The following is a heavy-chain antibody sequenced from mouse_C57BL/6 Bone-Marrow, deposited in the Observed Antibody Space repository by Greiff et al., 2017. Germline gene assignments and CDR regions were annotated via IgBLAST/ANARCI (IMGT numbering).Heavy chain of an antibody. Sequence: VQLKESEGGLVQPGSSMKLSCTASGFTFSDYYMAWVRQVPEKGLEWVANINYDGSSTYYLDSLKSRFIISRDNAKNILYLQMSSLKSEDTATYYCARETYYGSSYFDYWGQGTTLTVSS. CDR1: GFTFSDYY. CDR3: ARETYYGSSYFDY. J-gene: IGHJ2*01. D-gene: IGHD1-1*01. CDR2: INYDGSST. V-gene: IGHV5-16*01.